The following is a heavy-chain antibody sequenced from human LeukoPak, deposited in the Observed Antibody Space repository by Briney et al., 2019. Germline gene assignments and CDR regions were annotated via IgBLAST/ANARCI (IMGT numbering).Heavy chain of an antibody. CDR3: ARADLLLDAFDI. Sequence: SETLSLTCTVSGGFISSYYWSWIRQPPGKGLEWIGYIYYSGSINYNPSLKSRVTISVDTSKNQFSLKLSSVTAADTAVYYCARADLLLDAFDIWGQGTMVTVSS. V-gene: IGHV4-59*01. CDR1: GGFISSYY. J-gene: IGHJ3*02. D-gene: IGHD2/OR15-2a*01. CDR2: IYYSGSI.